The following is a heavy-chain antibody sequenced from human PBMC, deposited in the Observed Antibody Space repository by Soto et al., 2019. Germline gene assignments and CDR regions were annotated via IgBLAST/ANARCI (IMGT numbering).Heavy chain of an antibody. D-gene: IGHD3-22*01. J-gene: IGHJ6*02. CDR2: IYYSGST. CDR3: ARVAVYYDSSGYQQGHYYYYYGMDV. V-gene: IGHV4-61*01. CDR1: GGSVSSGSYY. Sequence: LSLTCTVSGGSVSSGSYYWSWIRQPPGKGLEWIGYIYYSGSTNYNPSLKSRVTISVDTSKNQFSLTLSSVTAADTAVYYCARVAVYYDSSGYQQGHYYYYYGMDVWGQGTTVTVSS.